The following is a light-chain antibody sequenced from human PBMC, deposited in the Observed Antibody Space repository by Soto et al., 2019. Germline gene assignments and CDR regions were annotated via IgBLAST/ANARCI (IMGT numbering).Light chain of an antibody. V-gene: IGKV1-12*01. CDR3: QHAHNFPLT. J-gene: IGKJ1*01. Sequence: DIQMISSPSSGSASVGASVTTPCRASQGISSWLAWYQQKPGKAPTLLISTASNLQSGVPSRFSGSGSGTDFSLTISSLQPEDFATYYCQHAHNFPLTYGQGTKVDIK. CDR2: TAS. CDR1: QGISSW.